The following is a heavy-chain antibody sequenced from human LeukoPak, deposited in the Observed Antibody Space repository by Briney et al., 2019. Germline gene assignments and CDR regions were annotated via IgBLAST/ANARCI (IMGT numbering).Heavy chain of an antibody. Sequence: TGGSLRLSCAASGFTFSSYAMSWVRQAPGKGLEWVSGISGSGGSTYYADSVKGRFTISRDNSKNTLYLQMNSLRAEDPAVYYCARGWHHGMDVWGQGTTVTVSS. CDR2: ISGSGGST. CDR3: ARGWHHGMDV. J-gene: IGHJ6*02. CDR1: GFTFSSYA. V-gene: IGHV3-23*01. D-gene: IGHD2-15*01.